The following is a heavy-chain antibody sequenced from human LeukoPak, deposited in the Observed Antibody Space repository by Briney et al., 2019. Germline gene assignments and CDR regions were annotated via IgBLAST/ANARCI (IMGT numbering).Heavy chain of an antibody. J-gene: IGHJ4*02. Sequence: PSETLSLTCTVSGGSISSGGYYWSWIRQHPGKGLEWIGYIYYSGSTYYNPSLKSRVTISVDTSKNQFSLKLSSVTAADTAVYYCARGSHSYDILTGYDPQNLDYWDQGTLVTVSS. CDR3: ARGSHSYDILTGYDPQNLDY. CDR2: IYYSGST. D-gene: IGHD3-9*01. CDR1: GGSISSGGYY. V-gene: IGHV4-31*03.